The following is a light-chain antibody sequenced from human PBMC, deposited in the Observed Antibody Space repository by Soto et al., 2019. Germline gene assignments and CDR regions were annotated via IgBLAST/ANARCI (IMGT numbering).Light chain of an antibody. CDR1: QRVSTH. V-gene: IGKV3-11*01. Sequence: EIVLTQSPATLSLSPGERATLACRASQRVSTHLAWYQQEPGQAPSLLVYPASTRATGIPDRFSGSGSGTGLALTLSSLGPEPFAVYSCQYRRNENPARMFGHGTKVDHK. J-gene: IGKJ3*01. CDR2: PAS. CDR3: QYRRNENPARM.